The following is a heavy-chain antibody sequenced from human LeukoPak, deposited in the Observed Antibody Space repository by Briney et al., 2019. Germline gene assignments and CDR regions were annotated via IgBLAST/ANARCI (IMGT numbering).Heavy chain of an antibody. Sequence: GGTLRLSCAASGFTFNTYAMSWVRQAPGKGLEWVSAISGSGRSTFYADSVKGRFTISRDNSKNTLYLQMNSLRAEDTAVYYCAKDTVTTGTDHWGQGTLVTVSS. D-gene: IGHD4-17*01. V-gene: IGHV3-23*01. CDR3: AKDTVTTGTDH. CDR2: ISGSGRST. CDR1: GFTFNTYA. J-gene: IGHJ4*02.